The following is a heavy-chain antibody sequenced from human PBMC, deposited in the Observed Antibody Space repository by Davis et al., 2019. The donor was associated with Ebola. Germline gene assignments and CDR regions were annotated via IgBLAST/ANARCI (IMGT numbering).Heavy chain of an antibody. V-gene: IGHV1-18*01. CDR2: ISAYNGNT. Sequence: ASVKVSCKASGYTFTSYGISWVRQAPGQGLEWMGWISAYNGNTNYAQKLQGRVTMTTDTSTSTAYMELRSLRSDDTAVYYCARGVVDIVATFYYYYYGMDVWGQGTTVTVSS. CDR1: GYTFTSYG. J-gene: IGHJ6*02. D-gene: IGHD5-12*01. CDR3: ARGVVDIVATFYYYYYGMDV.